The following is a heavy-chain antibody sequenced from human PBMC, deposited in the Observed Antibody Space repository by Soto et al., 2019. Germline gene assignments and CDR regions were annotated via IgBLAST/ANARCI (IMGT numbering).Heavy chain of an antibody. CDR1: GFTFSSYA. V-gene: IGHV3-30-3*01. J-gene: IGHJ4*02. CDR2: ISYDGSNK. D-gene: IGHD3-22*01. CDR3: AREGFRYDSSGYFEY. Sequence: QVQLVESGGGVVQPGRSLRLSCAVSGFTFSSYAMHWVRQAPGKGLEWVAVISYDGSNKYYADSVKGRFTISRDNSKNTLYMQMNGLSVEDTGVYYCAREGFRYDSSGYFEYWGQEGLLTVS.